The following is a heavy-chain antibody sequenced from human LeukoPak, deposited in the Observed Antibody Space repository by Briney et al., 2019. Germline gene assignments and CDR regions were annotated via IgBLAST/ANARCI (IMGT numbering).Heavy chain of an antibody. V-gene: IGHV4-39*01. CDR3: AKHALHHNYDD. J-gene: IGHJ4*02. Sequence: KSSETLSLTCTISGGSISPSSFYWGWVRQPPGKGLQWIGSIYYSGSTYYNPSLNSRVTISADTSKNQFSLKLSSVTAADTAVYYCAKHALHHNYDDWGQGTLVTVSS. CDR1: GGSISPSSFY. CDR2: IYYSGST. D-gene: IGHD5-12*01.